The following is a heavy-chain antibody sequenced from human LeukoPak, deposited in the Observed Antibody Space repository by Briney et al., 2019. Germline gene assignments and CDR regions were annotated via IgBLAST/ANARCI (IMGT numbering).Heavy chain of an antibody. V-gene: IGHV3-74*01. CDR3: AKGGATICDN. CDR2: INSNGSST. D-gene: IGHD5-12*01. CDR1: GFTFSNYW. J-gene: IGHJ4*02. Sequence: GGSLRLSCAASGFTFSNYWMHWVRQAPGKGLVWVSRINSNGSSTNYADSVKGRFTISRDNAKNTLYLQMSSPRAEDTAVYYCAKGGATICDNWGQGTLVTVSS.